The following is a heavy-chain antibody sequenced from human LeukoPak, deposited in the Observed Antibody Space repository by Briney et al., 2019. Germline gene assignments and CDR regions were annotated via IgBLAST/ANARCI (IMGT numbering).Heavy chain of an antibody. CDR3: ARIGASYYDFWSGYYYFDY. Sequence: SETLSLTCAVYGGSFSGYYWSWIRQPPGKGLEWIGEVNHSGSTNYNPSLKSRVTISVDTSKNQFSLKLSSVTAADTAVYYCARIGASYYDFWSGYYYFDYWGQGTLVTVS. CDR2: VNHSGST. V-gene: IGHV4-34*01. D-gene: IGHD3-3*01. J-gene: IGHJ4*02. CDR1: GGSFSGYY.